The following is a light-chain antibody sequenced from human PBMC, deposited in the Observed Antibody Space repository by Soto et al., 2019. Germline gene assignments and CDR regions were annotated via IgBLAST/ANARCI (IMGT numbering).Light chain of an antibody. CDR3: QQYGSSGT. V-gene: IGKV3-20*01. Sequence: EIVFRQSPFILSLYPVDRATLPCRASQSVSSNYLAWYQQKPGQAPKVLIYRASIRATGIPDRFTGSGSGTDFTLTISRLEPEDFAVYYCQQYGSSGTFGQGTKVDIK. CDR1: QSVSSNY. J-gene: IGKJ1*01. CDR2: RAS.